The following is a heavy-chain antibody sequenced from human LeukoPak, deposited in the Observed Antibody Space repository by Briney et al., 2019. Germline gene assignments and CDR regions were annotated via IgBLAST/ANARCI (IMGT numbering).Heavy chain of an antibody. CDR1: GFTFSSYG. J-gene: IGHJ6*04. D-gene: IGHD3-10*02. CDR3: AELGITMIGGV. CDR2: ISGSGGST. Sequence: GGSLRLSCAASGFTFSSYGMSWARQAPGKGLEWVSAISGSGGSTYYADSVKGRFTISRDNSKNTLYLQMNSLRAEDTAVYYCAELGITMIGGVWGKGTTVTISS. V-gene: IGHV3-23*01.